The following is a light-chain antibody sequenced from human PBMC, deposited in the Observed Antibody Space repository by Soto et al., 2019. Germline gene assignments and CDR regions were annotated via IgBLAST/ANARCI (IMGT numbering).Light chain of an antibody. CDR3: SSYTSSSIPYV. J-gene: IGLJ1*01. Sequence: QSVLTQPASVSGSPGQSITISCTGTSSDVGGYNYVSWYQQHPGKAPKLMICEVSNRPSGVSNRFSGSKSGNTASLTISGLQAEDEADYYCSSYTSSSIPYVLGTGTKV. CDR1: SSDVGGYNY. V-gene: IGLV2-14*01. CDR2: EVS.